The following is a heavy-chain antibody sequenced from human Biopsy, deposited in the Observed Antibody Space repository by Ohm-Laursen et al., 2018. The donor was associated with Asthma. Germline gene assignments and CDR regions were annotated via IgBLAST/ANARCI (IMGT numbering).Heavy chain of an antibody. D-gene: IGHD3-10*01. CDR2: IHYTGSD. CDR3: ARERAGYYGSGSYLGY. J-gene: IGHJ4*02. Sequence: TLSLTCAVSGGSVSTGSYYWSWIRQPPGKGLEWLGDIHYTGSDNYKTSLKSRVTISVDTSKNQFSLKLSSVTAADTAVYYCARERAGYYGSGSYLGYWGQGTLVTVSA. V-gene: IGHV4-61*01. CDR1: GGSVSTGSYY.